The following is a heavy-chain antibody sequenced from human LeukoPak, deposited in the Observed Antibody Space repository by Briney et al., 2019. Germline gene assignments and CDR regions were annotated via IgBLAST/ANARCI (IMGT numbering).Heavy chain of an antibody. D-gene: IGHD1-26*01. CDR1: GYTLTELS. CDR2: FDPEDGET. CDR3: ATVKGKGVGAQERYYYGMDV. V-gene: IGHV1-24*01. Sequence: ASVKVSCKVSGYTLTELSMHWLRQAPGKGLEWMGGFDPEDGETIYAQKFQGRVTMTENTSTDTAYMELSSLRSEDTAVYYCATVKGKGVGAQERYYYGMDVWGQGTTVTVSS. J-gene: IGHJ6*02.